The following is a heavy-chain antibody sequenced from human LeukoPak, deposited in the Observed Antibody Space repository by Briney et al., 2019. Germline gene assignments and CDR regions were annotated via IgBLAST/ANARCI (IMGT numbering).Heavy chain of an antibody. CDR2: IYYSGNA. J-gene: IGHJ4*02. CDR3: ARGGSSLDS. CDR1: GASINGYF. D-gene: IGHD6-13*01. V-gene: IGHV4-59*01. Sequence: PSETLSLTCTVSGASINGYFWNWIRQPPGKGLEWIGYIYYSGNANYNPSLYNPSLKSRLTILVDTSKNQFSLKLSSVAAVDTAVHYCARGGSSLDSWGQGTLVTVSS.